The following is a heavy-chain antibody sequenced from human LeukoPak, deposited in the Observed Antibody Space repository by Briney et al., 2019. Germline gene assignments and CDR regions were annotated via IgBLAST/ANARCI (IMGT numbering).Heavy chain of an antibody. CDR3: ARDNMGIPAAKTDY. CDR1: GFTFSSYS. CDR2: ISSSSSYI. Sequence: PGGSLRLSCAASGFTFSSYSMNWVRQAPGKGLEWVSSISSSSSYIYYADSVKGRFTISRDNSKNTLYLQMNSLRAEDTAVYYCARDNMGIPAAKTDYWGQGTLVTVSS. V-gene: IGHV3-21*04. J-gene: IGHJ4*02. D-gene: IGHD2-2*01.